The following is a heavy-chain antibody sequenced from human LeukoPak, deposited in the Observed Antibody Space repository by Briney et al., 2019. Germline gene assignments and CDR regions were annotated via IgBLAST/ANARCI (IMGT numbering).Heavy chain of an antibody. J-gene: IGHJ6*02. D-gene: IGHD6-13*01. V-gene: IGHV1-18*04. CDR2: ISAYNGNT. CDR3: ARDFWEVIADYYYYYGMDV. CDR1: GYTFTGYY. Sequence: GASVKVSCKASGYTFTGYYMHWVRQAPGQGLEWMGWISAYNGNTNYAQKLQGRVTMTTDTSTSTAYMELRSLRSDDTAVYYCARDFWEVIADYYYYYGMDVWGQGTTVTVSS.